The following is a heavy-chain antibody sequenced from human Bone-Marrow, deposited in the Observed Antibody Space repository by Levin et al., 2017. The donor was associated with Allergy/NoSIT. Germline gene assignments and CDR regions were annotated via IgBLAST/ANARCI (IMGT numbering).Heavy chain of an antibody. V-gene: IGHV3-11*01. D-gene: IGHD2-2*02. Sequence: AGGSLRLSCAASGFTFSDYYMSWIRQAPGKGLEWVSYISSSGSTIYYADSVKGRFTISRDNAKNSLYLQMNSLRAEDTAVYYCARVHLGYCSSTSCYTGDNWFDPWGQGTLVTVSS. CDR3: ARVHLGYCSSTSCYTGDNWFDP. J-gene: IGHJ5*02. CDR2: ISSSGSTI. CDR1: GFTFSDYY.